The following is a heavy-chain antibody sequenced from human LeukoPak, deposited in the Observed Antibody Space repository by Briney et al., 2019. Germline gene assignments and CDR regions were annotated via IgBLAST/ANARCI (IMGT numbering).Heavy chain of an antibody. CDR2: MNPNSGNT. D-gene: IGHD3-22*01. V-gene: IGHV1-8*03. Sequence: ASVKVSCKASGYTFTSYDINWVRQATGQGLEWMGWMNPNSGNTGYAQKFQGRVTITRNTSIRTAYMELSRLRSEDTAVYYCARASEDYYDSSGYLDPDAFDIWGQGTMVTVSS. CDR3: ARASEDYYDSSGYLDPDAFDI. J-gene: IGHJ3*02. CDR1: GYTFTSYD.